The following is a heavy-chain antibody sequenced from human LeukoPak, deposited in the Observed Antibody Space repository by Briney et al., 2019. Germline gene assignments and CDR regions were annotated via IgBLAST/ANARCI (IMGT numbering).Heavy chain of an antibody. CDR2: IYYSGST. CDR1: GGSISSYY. Sequence: SETLSLTCTVSGGSISSYYWSWIRQPPGKGLEWIGYIYYSGSTNYNPSLKSRVTISVDTSKNQFSLKLSSVTAADTAVYYCARYDIVVVPAAINYGMDVWGQGATVTVSS. J-gene: IGHJ6*02. D-gene: IGHD2-2*01. CDR3: ARYDIVVVPAAINYGMDV. V-gene: IGHV4-59*12.